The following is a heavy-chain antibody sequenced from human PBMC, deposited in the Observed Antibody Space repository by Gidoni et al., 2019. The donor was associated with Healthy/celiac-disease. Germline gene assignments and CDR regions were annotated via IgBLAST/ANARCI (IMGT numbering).Heavy chain of an antibody. CDR2: IYTSGST. Sequence: QVQLQESGPGLVKPSETLSLTCTVSGGSISSHYWSWIRQPAGKGLEWIGRIYTSGSTNYNPSLKSRVTMSVDTSKNQFSLKLSSVTAADTAVYYCARDRLYCSSTSCYNWFDPWGQGTLVTVSS. CDR3: ARDRLYCSSTSCYNWFDP. V-gene: IGHV4-4*07. D-gene: IGHD2-2*01. J-gene: IGHJ5*02. CDR1: GGSISSHY.